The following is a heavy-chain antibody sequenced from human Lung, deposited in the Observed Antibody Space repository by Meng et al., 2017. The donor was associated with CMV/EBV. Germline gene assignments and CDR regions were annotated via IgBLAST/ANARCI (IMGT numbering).Heavy chain of an antibody. CDR2: ISAYNGNT. D-gene: IGHD6-13*01. CDR3: ARVRTPPKAAAGDY. V-gene: IGHV1-18*01. CDR1: GYTFTSYG. Sequence: SXXVSXKASGYTFTSYGISWVRQAPGQGLEWMGWISAYNGNTNYAQKLQGRVTMTTDTSTSTAYMELRSLRSDDTAVYYCARVRTPPKAAAGDYWGQGTXVTVSS. J-gene: IGHJ4*02.